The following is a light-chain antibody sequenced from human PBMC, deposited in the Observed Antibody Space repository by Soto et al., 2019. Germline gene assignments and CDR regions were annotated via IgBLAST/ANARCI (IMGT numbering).Light chain of an antibody. V-gene: IGLV1-40*01. CDR3: QSYDSSLSCYV. Sequence: QSALTQPPSVSGAPGQRVTISCTGSSSNIGANYDVHWCQHLPGTAPKLLIYTNSNRPSGVPDRFSGSKSGTSASLAITGLQAEDEADYYCQSYDSSLSCYVVRTGNKVPVL. J-gene: IGLJ1*01. CDR1: SSNIGANYD. CDR2: TNS.